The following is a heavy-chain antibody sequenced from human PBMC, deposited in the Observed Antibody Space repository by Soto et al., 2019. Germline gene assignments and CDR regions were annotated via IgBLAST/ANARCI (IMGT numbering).Heavy chain of an antibody. CDR2: INHSGST. D-gene: IGHD6-19*01. CDR3: ARGDTYSSGPTDY. CDR1: GGSFSCYY. J-gene: IGHJ4*02. V-gene: IGHV4-34*01. Sequence: SDTLSLTCAVYGGSFSCYYWSWIRQPPGKGLEWIGEINHSGSTNYNPSLKSRVTISVDTSKNQFSLKLSSVTAADTAVYYCARGDTYSSGPTDYWGQGTLVTVSS.